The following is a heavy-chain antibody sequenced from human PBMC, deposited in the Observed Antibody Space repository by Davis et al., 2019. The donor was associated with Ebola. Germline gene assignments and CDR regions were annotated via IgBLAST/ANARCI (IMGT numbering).Heavy chain of an antibody. Sequence: GESLKISCAASGFTFTRYEMNWFRQAPGRALEWVTSISGSATSTFYADSAKGRFTISRDNARDSLYLQMDSLRVEDTAIYYCARDAFSLSRYDTEDHWGQGTLVTVSS. CDR2: ISGSATST. V-gene: IGHV3-48*03. D-gene: IGHD3-9*01. CDR1: GFTFTRYE. J-gene: IGHJ4*02. CDR3: ARDAFSLSRYDTEDH.